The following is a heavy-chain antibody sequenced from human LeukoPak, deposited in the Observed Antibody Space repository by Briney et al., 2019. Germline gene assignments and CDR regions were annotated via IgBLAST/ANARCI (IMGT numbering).Heavy chain of an antibody. CDR1: GYTFTGYY. CDR2: INPNSCGT. D-gene: IGHD3-22*01. V-gene: IGHV1-2*02. Sequence: ASVKVSCKASGYTFTGYYMHWVRQAPGQGVEWMGWINPNSCGTNYAQQFQGRVTMTRDTSISTAYMDLRSLSSDDTAVYYCASEVTYYTSRYYQPFDYWGQGTLVTVSS. CDR3: ASEVTYYTSRYYQPFDY. J-gene: IGHJ4*02.